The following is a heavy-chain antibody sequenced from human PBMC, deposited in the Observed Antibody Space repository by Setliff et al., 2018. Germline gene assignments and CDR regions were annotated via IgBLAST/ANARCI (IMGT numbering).Heavy chain of an antibody. CDR3: ANPTRGTYHYNGMDV. J-gene: IGHJ6*02. CDR2: ISYDGTIT. D-gene: IGHD1-1*01. V-gene: IGHV3-30*04. CDR1: GFLYSNNA. Sequence: GGSLRLSCAASGFLYSNNAFHWVRQTPGKGLEWVAVISYDGTITHYVDSVRGRFSISRDNSKNTLYLQMNSLRAEDTAVYYCANPTRGTYHYNGMDVWGQGTTVTVSS.